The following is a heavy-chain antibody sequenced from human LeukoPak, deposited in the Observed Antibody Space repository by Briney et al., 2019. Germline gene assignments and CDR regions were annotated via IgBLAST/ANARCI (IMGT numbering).Heavy chain of an antibody. Sequence: PSETLSLTCTVSGGSISSYYWSWIRQPPGKGLEWIWYIYTSGSTNYNPSLKSRVTISVDTSKNQFSLKLSSVTAADTAVYYCARLVSSSWTYYYYMDVWGKGTTVTVSS. J-gene: IGHJ6*03. CDR2: IYTSGST. V-gene: IGHV4-4*09. D-gene: IGHD6-13*01. CDR3: ARLVSSSWTYYYYMDV. CDR1: GGSISSYY.